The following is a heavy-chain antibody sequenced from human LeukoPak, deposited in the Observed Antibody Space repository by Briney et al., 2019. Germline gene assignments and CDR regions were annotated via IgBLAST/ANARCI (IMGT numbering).Heavy chain of an antibody. J-gene: IGHJ5*02. D-gene: IGHD3-10*01. CDR2: IYYSGST. Sequence: SETLSLTCTVSGGSISSYYWSWIRQPPGKGLQWIGYIYYSGSTNYKPSLKSRVTISVDTSKNQFSLKLSSVTAADTAVYYCARGGYYGSGNDFRFDPGGQGTLVTVSS. CDR1: GGSISSYY. V-gene: IGHV4-59*01. CDR3: ARGGYYGSGNDFRFDP.